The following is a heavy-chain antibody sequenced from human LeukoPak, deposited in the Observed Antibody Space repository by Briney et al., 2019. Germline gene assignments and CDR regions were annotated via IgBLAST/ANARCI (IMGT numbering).Heavy chain of an antibody. Sequence: GGSLRLSCAASGFTFSSYGMHWVRQAPGKGLEWVAFIRYDGSNKYYADSVKGRFTISRDNAKNTLYLQMNSLRAEDTAVYYCATQVAVYGSGSYWDSFEYFQHWGQGTLVTVSS. CDR1: GFTFSSYG. V-gene: IGHV3-30*02. CDR2: IRYDGSNK. D-gene: IGHD3-10*01. CDR3: ATQVAVYGSGSYWDSFEYFQH. J-gene: IGHJ1*01.